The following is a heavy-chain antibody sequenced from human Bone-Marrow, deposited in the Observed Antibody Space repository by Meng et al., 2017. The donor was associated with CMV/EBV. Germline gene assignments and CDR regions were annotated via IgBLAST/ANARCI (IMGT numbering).Heavy chain of an antibody. CDR3: ARDRVRAVIPFYYYYGMEV. J-gene: IGHJ6*02. CDR2: INRNGDST. CDR1: GFTFEDYG. Sequence: GGSLRLSCAASGFTFEDYGMTWVRQAPGKGLEWVSGINRNGDSTGYVDSVKGRFTISRDNAKNSLYLQMNGLRAEDTALYFCARDRVRAVIPFYYYYGMEVWGQGTTVNVSS. V-gene: IGHV3-20*04. D-gene: IGHD3-10*01.